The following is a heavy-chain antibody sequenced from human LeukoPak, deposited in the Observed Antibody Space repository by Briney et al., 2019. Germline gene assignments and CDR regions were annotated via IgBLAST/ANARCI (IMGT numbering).Heavy chain of an antibody. CDR1: GYSFTRYL. Sequence: GESLKTSLQGSGYSFTRYLIGWVPQMPGKGLEWMGIIYPGDSDTKYSPSFQGQVTISADKSITTAYLQWSSLKASATAMYYCARQGYNSSRDYWGQGTLVTVSS. D-gene: IGHD6-13*01. CDR3: ARQGYNSSRDY. CDR2: IYPGDSDT. V-gene: IGHV5-51*01. J-gene: IGHJ4*02.